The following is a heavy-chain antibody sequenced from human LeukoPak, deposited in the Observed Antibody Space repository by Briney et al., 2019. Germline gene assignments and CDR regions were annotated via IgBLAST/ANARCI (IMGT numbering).Heavy chain of an antibody. CDR3: AKVQSSYDFWSGYFVHYYYYGMDV. V-gene: IGHV3-23*01. CDR2: ISGSGGST. J-gene: IGHJ6*02. CDR1: GFTFSSYA. Sequence: GGSLRLSCAASGFTFSSYAMSWVRQAPGKGLEWVSAISGSGGSTYYADSVKGRFTISRDNSKNTLYLQMNSLRAEDTAVYYCAKVQSSYDFWSGYFVHYYYYGMDVWGQGTTVTVS. D-gene: IGHD3-3*01.